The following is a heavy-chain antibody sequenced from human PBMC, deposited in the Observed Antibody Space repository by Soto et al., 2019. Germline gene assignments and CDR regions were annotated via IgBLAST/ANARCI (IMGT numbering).Heavy chain of an antibody. V-gene: IGHV3-30-3*01. J-gene: IGHJ6*02. CDR3: AREEEVAATREYYYYGMDV. CDR2: ISYDGSNK. Sequence: GGSLRLSCAASGFTFRNYAMSWVRQAPGKGLEWVAVISYDGSNKYYADSVKGRFTISRDNSKNTLYLQMNSLRAEDTAVYYCAREEEVAATREYYYYGMDVWGQGTTVTVSS. D-gene: IGHD2-15*01. CDR1: GFTFRNYA.